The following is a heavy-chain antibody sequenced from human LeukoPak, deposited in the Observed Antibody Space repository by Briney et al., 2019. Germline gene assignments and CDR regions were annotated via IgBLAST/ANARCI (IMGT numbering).Heavy chain of an antibody. CDR2: IIHSGGT. D-gene: IGHD3-9*01. V-gene: IGHV4-34*12. J-gene: IGHJ6*03. Sequence: SETLSLTCAVYGGSFSGYYWSWIRQPPGKGLEWIGEIIHSGGTNYNPSLKSRLTISVDTSKNQFSLKLTSVTAADTAVYYCDLTIDYYMDVWGKGTTVTVSS. CDR3: DLTIDYYMDV. CDR1: GGSFSGYY.